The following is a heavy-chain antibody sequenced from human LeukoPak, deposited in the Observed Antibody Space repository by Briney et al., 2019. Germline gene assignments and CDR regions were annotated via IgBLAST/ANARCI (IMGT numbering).Heavy chain of an antibody. CDR3: ARSHMYGDYGEDI. CDR2: INSVGGTT. CDR1: GFTFNSYG. J-gene: IGHJ3*02. Sequence: GGSLRLSCAASGFTFNSYGMNWFRQAPGKGLDWISYINSVGGTTFYADSVKGRFTITRDNANNTLYLQMNSLRAEDAAIYYCARSHMYGDYGEDIWGHGTVVAVSS. D-gene: IGHD4-17*01. V-gene: IGHV3-48*03.